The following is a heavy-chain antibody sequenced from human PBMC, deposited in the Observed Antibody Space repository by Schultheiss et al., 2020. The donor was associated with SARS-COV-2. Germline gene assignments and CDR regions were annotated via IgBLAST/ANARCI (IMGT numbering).Heavy chain of an antibody. J-gene: IGHJ4*02. CDR2: ISSSSSYI. CDR1: GFTFSSYS. CDR3: ARGFTLDRGVVILTPYHKYFLDY. D-gene: IGHD3-10*01. Sequence: GGSLRLSCAASGFTFSSYSMNWVRQAPGKGLEWVSSISSSSSYIYYADSVKGRFTISRDNAKNSLYLQMNSLRAEDTAVYYCARGFTLDRGVVILTPYHKYFLDYWGQGTLVTVSS. V-gene: IGHV3-21*01.